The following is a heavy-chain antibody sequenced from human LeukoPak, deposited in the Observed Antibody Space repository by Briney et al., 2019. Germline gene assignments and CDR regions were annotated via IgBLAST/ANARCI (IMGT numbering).Heavy chain of an antibody. CDR1: GFTFTSYA. Sequence: GGSLRLSCAASGFTFTSYAMNWVRQAPGKGLEWVSTISGSGSSTYYADSVKGRFTISRDNSKNTLYLQLTSLRAEDTAVYYCARGQSSPSDFDFWGQGALVTVSS. CDR3: ARGQSSPSDFDF. V-gene: IGHV3-23*01. CDR2: ISGSGSST. J-gene: IGHJ4*02. D-gene: IGHD1-26*01.